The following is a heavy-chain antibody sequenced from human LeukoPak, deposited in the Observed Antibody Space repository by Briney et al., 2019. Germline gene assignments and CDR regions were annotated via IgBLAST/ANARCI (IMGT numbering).Heavy chain of an antibody. D-gene: IGHD5-12*01. CDR3: ARASTIVTTITAFDY. CDR2: TYYRFKWYS. CDR1: GDSVSSNSAA. J-gene: IGHJ4*02. Sequence: SQTLSLTCAISGDSVSSNSAAWNWIRQSPSRGLEWLGRTYYRFKWYSDYAVSVKSRITLNPDTSKSQFSLQLTSVTPEDTAVYYCARASTIVTTITAFDYWGQGSLVTVSS. V-gene: IGHV6-1*01.